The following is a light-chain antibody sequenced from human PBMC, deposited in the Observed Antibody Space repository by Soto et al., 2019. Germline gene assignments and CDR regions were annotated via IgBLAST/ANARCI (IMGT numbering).Light chain of an antibody. CDR3: QQYGSSHT. Sequence: EVVMRQSPATLSVSPGEGATLSCRASQSVSSFLAWYQQKPGQAPRLLIYDASNRATGIPARFSGSGSGTEFILTISRLEPADFGVYYCQQYGSSHTFGQRTRLEI. J-gene: IGKJ5*01. CDR2: DAS. CDR1: QSVSSF. V-gene: IGKV3D-15*01.